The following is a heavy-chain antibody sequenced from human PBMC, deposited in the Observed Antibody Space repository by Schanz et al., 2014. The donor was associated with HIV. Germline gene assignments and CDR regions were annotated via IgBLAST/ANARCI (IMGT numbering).Heavy chain of an antibody. V-gene: IGHV3-11*01. CDR3: AVDVGYSYGYGYVAY. Sequence: QVQLVESGGGLVKPGGSLRLSCAASGLAFNDYYMSWIRQAPGKGLEWVSYISSSGGTIFYADSVKGRFTISRDNAKNSLYLQTTSPAAEATALYCGAVDVGYSYGYGYVAYWGQGTLVTVSS. CDR2: ISSSGGTI. CDR1: GLAFNDYY. D-gene: IGHD5-18*01. J-gene: IGHJ4*02.